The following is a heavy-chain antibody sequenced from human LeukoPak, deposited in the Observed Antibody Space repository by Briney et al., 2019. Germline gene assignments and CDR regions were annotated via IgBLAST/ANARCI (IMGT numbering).Heavy chain of an antibody. Sequence: SETLSLTCGVSGGSISSGNWWNWVRQSPGKGLEWIGEIYQSGSTKYNPSLKSRVTMSMDKSKNEFSLRLTSVTAADTAVYFCAREGGCSGGSCSAFDLWGQGTLVTVSS. CDR1: GGSISSGNW. V-gene: IGHV4-4*02. CDR2: IYQSGST. CDR3: AREGGCSGGSCSAFDL. D-gene: IGHD2-15*01. J-gene: IGHJ4*02.